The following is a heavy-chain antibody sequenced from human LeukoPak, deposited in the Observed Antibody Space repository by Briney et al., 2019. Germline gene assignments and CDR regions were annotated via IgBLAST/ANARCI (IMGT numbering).Heavy chain of an antibody. D-gene: IGHD3-10*01. J-gene: IGHJ4*02. CDR2: ISGYNGNT. CDR3: ARSSHRDGDTFDY. Sequence: ASVKVSCKASGYTFTSYGINWVRRAPGQGLEWMGWISGYNGNTNYAQKLQGRVTMTTDPSTTTAYMELRSLRSDDTAVYYCARSSHRDGDTFDYWGQGTLVTVSS. V-gene: IGHV1-18*01. CDR1: GYTFTSYG.